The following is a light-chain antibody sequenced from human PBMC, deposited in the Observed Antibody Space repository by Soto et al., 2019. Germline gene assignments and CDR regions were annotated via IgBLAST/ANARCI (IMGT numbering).Light chain of an antibody. Sequence: DIQMTQSPSSVSAFVGDRVAITCRASHDIARWLAWYQQQPGKAPRLLIYAASSLQSGVPTRFSGSGSGTDFTLTITNLQPGDSAVYYCQQVKGFPLTFGGGTKVEIK. V-gene: IGKV1-12*01. CDR2: AAS. CDR3: QQVKGFPLT. CDR1: HDIARW. J-gene: IGKJ4*01.